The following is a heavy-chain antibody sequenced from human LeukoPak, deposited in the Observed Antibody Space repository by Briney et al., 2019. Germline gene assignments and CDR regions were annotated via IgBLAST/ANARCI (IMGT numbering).Heavy chain of an antibody. CDR2: ISYDGSNK. CDR1: GFTFSSCA. J-gene: IGHJ4*02. D-gene: IGHD1-26*01. CDR3: ARDRGNPGNFFDY. Sequence: GRSLRLSCAASGFTFSSCAMHWVRQAPGKGLEWVAVISYDGSNKYYADSVKGRFTISRDNSKNTLYLQMNSLRAEDTAVYYCARDRGNPGNFFDYWGQGTLVTVSS. V-gene: IGHV3-30*04.